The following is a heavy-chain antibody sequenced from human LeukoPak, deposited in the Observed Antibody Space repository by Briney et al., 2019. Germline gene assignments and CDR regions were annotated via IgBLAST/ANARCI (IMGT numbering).Heavy chain of an antibody. CDR1: GDSVSSNSAA. CDR3: ARAPMVRGVITNVGYFDY. V-gene: IGHV6-1*01. J-gene: IGHJ4*02. Sequence: SQTLSLTCAISGDSVSSNSAAWNWIRQSPSRGLEWLGRTYYRSKWYNDYAVSVKSRITINPDTSKNQFSLQLNSVTPEDTAVYYCARAPMVRGVITNVGYFDYWGQGTLVTVSS. D-gene: IGHD3-10*01. CDR2: TYYRSKWYN.